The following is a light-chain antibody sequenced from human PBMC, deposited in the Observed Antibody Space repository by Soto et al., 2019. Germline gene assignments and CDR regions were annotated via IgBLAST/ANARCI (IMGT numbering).Light chain of an antibody. CDR3: QQYNNWPRT. Sequence: EIVMTQSPATLSVSPGERATLSCRASQSVRSNLAWYQQKPGQAPRLLIYDTSTRATGIPARFSGSGSGTDFTLTISSLQFEDFAVYYCQQYNNWPRTFGQGTKVAIK. CDR1: QSVRSN. J-gene: IGKJ1*01. CDR2: DTS. V-gene: IGKV3-15*01.